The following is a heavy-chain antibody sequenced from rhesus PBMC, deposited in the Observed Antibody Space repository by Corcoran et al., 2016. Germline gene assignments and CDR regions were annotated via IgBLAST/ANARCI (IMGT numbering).Heavy chain of an antibody. V-gene: IGHV4-80*01. CDR1: GDSLRSYW. D-gene: IGHD4-23*01. CDR2: INGNSGRT. CDR3: ARYPLNTVTTSFPGLDS. Sequence: QVQLQESGPGLVKPSETLSLICTVAGDSLRSYWWTWIRQAPGKGLEWIGEINGNSGRTKQNPPLKSRVTISKDASKNLLSLKRPSITAADTAVYYCARYPLNTVTTSFPGLDSWGQGVVVTVSS. J-gene: IGHJ6*01.